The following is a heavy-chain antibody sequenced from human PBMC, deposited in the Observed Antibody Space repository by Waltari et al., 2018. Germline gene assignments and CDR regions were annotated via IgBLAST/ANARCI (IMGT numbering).Heavy chain of an antibody. J-gene: IGHJ4*02. D-gene: IGHD6-19*01. CDR3: ARQGRGIAVAITV. Sequence: QLQPQESGPGLVKPSETLSLTCTVPGASISSSSYYWAWIPQPPGTGLEWIGSIYYSGSTYYNPSIKSRVTISVDTSKNQFSLKLSSVTAADTAVYYCARQGRGIAVAITVWGQGTLVTVSS. CDR1: GASISSSSYY. V-gene: IGHV4-39*01. CDR2: IYYSGST.